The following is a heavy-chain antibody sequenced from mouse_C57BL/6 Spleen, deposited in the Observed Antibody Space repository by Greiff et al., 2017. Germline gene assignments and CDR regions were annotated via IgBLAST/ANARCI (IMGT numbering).Heavy chain of an antibody. CDR3: ARGSEIDY. CDR1: VYTFTNYW. Sequence: VQLHQPGAELVQPGASVKMSCKASVYTFTNYWITWVKQRPGQGLEWIGCLYPGSCIPNYNEKFKSKATMTVDTSSSTAYMQLSSLTAEESAVYYCARGSEIDYWGQGTTLTVSS. D-gene: IGHD6-1*01. V-gene: IGHV1-55*01. CDR2: LYPGSCIP. J-gene: IGHJ2*01.